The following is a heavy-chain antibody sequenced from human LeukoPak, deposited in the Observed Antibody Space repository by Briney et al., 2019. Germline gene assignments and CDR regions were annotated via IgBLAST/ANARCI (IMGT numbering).Heavy chain of an antibody. V-gene: IGHV1-8*03. CDR2: MNPNSGST. Sequence: ASVKVSCKASGYTFTSYDINWVRQSTGQLLEWMGWMNPNSGSTGYAQKFQGRVTITRNTSISTAYMELSGLRSEDTAVYYCARGRSTGYPYYFEYWGQGTLVTVSS. D-gene: IGHD5-12*01. J-gene: IGHJ4*02. CDR3: ARGRSTGYPYYFEY. CDR1: GYTFTSYD.